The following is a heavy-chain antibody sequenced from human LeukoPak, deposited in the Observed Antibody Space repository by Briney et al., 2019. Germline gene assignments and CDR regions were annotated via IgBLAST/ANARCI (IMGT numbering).Heavy chain of an antibody. V-gene: IGHV3-23*01. D-gene: IGHD3-9*01. J-gene: IGHJ4*02. CDR1: GFTFSNYA. Sequence: GGSLRLSCVASGFTFSNYAMSWVRQAPGKGLEWVSAITGSGGNTYYADSVKGRFTISRDNSKNTVFLQMNSLRAEDTAVYYCAKWGDYDVLTGYYVSDYWGQGTLVTVFS. CDR3: AKWGDYDVLTGYYVSDY. CDR2: ITGSGGNT.